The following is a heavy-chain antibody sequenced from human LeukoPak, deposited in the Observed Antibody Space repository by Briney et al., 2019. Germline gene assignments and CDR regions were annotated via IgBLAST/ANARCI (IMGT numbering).Heavy chain of an antibody. D-gene: IGHD2-15*01. J-gene: IGHJ4*02. V-gene: IGHV1-69*01. CDR1: GGTFSSYA. CDR3: TTLGYCSGGSCYTVDY. Sequence: SVKVSCKASGGTFSSYAISWVRQAPGQGLEWMGGIIPIFGTANYAQKFQGRVTITADESTSTAYMELSSLRSEDTAVYYCTTLGYCSGGSCYTVDYWGQGTLVTVSS. CDR2: IIPIFGTA.